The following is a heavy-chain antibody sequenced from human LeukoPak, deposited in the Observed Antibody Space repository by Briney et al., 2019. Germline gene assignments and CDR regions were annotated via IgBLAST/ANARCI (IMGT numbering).Heavy chain of an antibody. V-gene: IGHV3-30*18. CDR2: ISYDGSNK. CDR1: GFTFSSYG. D-gene: IGHD5-18*01. CDR3: AKDLVLSRQLWLGYAFDI. Sequence: GGSLRLSCAASGFTFSSYGMHWVRQAPGKGLKWVAVISYDGSNKYYADSVKGRFTISRDNSKNTLYLQMNSLRAEDTAVYYCAKDLVLSRQLWLGYAFDIWGQGTMVTVSS. J-gene: IGHJ3*02.